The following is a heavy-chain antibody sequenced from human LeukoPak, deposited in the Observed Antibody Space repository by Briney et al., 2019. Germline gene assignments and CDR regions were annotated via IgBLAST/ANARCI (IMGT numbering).Heavy chain of an antibody. J-gene: IGHJ4*02. CDR3: ARNGGHNQEH. Sequence: GGSLRLSCAASGSGFTFSSFSMNWVRQTPGKGLEWVSSITSSSTYIYYADSVKGRFTISRDNAKNSLYLQMNSLSAEDTAVYFCARNGGHNQEHRGQGTLVTVSS. D-gene: IGHD1/OR15-1a*01. CDR2: ITSSSTYI. V-gene: IGHV3-21*04. CDR1: GSGFTFSSFS.